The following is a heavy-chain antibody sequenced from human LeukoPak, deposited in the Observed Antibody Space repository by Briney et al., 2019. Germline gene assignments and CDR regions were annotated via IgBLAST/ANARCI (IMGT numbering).Heavy chain of an antibody. D-gene: IGHD3-22*01. CDR3: ARDRYYYDSSGYHTAFDI. CDR1: GGTFRSYA. V-gene: IGHV1-69*10. Sequence: SVRVSCKASGGTFRSYAMSWVRQAPGKGLEWVGGISHVVGIENYAQKFQGRVTITADNSTSTAYMELSSLTSEDTAVYYCARDRYYYDSSGYHTAFDIWGQGTMVTVSS. CDR2: ISHVVGIE. J-gene: IGHJ3*02.